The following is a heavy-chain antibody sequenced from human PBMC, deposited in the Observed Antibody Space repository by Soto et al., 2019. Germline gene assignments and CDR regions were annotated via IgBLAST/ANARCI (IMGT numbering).Heavy chain of an antibody. CDR2: ISYDGSSK. V-gene: IGHV3-30-3*01. D-gene: IGHD4-17*01. Sequence: QVQLVESGGGVVQPGRSLSLSCTASGFTFSSYTMHWVRQPPGKGLEWVAVISYDGSSKYYADSVKGRFTISRDNSKNTLYLQMNSLRAEDTAVYYCARDRVMTTSYYYYYGMDVWGQGTTVTVSS. CDR1: GFTFSSYT. CDR3: ARDRVMTTSYYYYYGMDV. J-gene: IGHJ6*02.